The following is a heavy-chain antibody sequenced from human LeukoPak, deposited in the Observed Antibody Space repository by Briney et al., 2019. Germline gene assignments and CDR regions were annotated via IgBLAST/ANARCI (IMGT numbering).Heavy chain of an antibody. J-gene: IGHJ6*02. CDR3: ARSPGYCSGGSCVPDYCFYGMDD. CDR2: IYPGDSDT. V-gene: IGHV5-51*01. CDR1: GYSFTSYW. D-gene: IGHD2-15*01. Sequence: GESLKISCKGSGYSFTSYWIGWVRQMPGKGLEWMGIIYPGDSDTRYSPSFQGQVTISADKSISTAYLQWSSLKASDTAMYYCARSPGYCSGGSCVPDYCFYGMDDWGQGTTVTVSS.